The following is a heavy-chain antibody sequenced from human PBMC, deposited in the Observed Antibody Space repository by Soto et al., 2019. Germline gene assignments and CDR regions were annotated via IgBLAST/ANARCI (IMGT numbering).Heavy chain of an antibody. D-gene: IGHD6-13*01. CDR2: IYYSGST. CDR3: ARERAAAAAANWFDP. CDR1: GGSISSYY. V-gene: IGHV4-59*01. J-gene: IGHJ5*02. Sequence: SETLSLTCTVSGGSISSYYWSWIRQPPGKGLEWIGYIYYSGSTNYNPSLKSRVTISVDTSKNQFSLKLSSVTAADTAVYYCARERAAAAAANWFDPWGQGTLVTV.